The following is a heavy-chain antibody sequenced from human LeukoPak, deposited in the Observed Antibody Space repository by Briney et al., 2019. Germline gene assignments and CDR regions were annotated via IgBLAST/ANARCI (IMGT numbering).Heavy chain of an antibody. D-gene: IGHD3-16*01. V-gene: IGHV1-24*01. CDR3: AKTEATAAIERGEGTFEI. CDR1: DDTVSELS. Sequence: ASVKVSCKVHDDTVSELSIHWLRQVPGKGLEWMGGFDPEEVETVYAQKFQGRVTMTEDTSTDTVHMDLSSLRSDDTAFYYCAKTEATAAIERGEGTFEIWGQGTMVIVSS. J-gene: IGHJ3*02. CDR2: FDPEEVET.